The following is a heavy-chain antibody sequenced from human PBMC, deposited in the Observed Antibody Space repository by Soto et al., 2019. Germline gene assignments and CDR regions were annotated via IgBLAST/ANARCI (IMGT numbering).Heavy chain of an antibody. D-gene: IGHD2-21*02. Sequence: ASVKVSCKPSGYTLNTYYLHWVRQAPGQGLEWMGIIHPSGGGSTYAQKFLGKVTMTRDTSTSTVFMELSSLRSADTAVYYCARGGHIAVVTDSFDYWGQGTLVTVS. V-gene: IGHV1-46*02. CDR2: IHPSGGGS. J-gene: IGHJ4*02. CDR1: GYTLNTYY. CDR3: ARGGHIAVVTDSFDY.